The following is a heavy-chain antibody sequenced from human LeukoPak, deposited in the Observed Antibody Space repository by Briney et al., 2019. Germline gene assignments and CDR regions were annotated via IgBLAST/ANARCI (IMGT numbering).Heavy chain of an antibody. Sequence: SETLSLTCTVSGGSISSYYWSWIRQPPGKGLEWIGYIYYSGSTNYNPSLKSRVTISVDTSENQFSLKLSSVTAADTAVYYCARSFTHYYGSGSYPDAFDIWGQGTMVTVSS. J-gene: IGHJ3*02. D-gene: IGHD3-10*01. V-gene: IGHV4-59*01. CDR3: ARSFTHYYGSGSYPDAFDI. CDR2: IYYSGST. CDR1: GGSISSYY.